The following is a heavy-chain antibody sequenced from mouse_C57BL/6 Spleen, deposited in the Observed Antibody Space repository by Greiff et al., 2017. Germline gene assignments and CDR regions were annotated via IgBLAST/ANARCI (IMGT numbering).Heavy chain of an antibody. Sequence: QVQLQQSGAELMKPGASVKLSCKATGYTFTGYWIEWVKQRPGHGLEWIGEMLPGSGSTNYNEKFEGKATFTADTSSNTAYMQLSSLTTEDSAIYYCARNPSTGRGDYWGQGTTLTVSS. CDR2: MLPGSGST. CDR3: ARNPSTGRGDY. CDR1: GYTFTGYW. J-gene: IGHJ2*01. V-gene: IGHV1-9*01. D-gene: IGHD4-1*02.